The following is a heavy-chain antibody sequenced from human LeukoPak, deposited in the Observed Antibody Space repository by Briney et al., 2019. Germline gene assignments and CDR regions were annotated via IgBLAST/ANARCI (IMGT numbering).Heavy chain of an antibody. J-gene: IGHJ4*02. Sequence: SQTLSLTCAISRDSVSSSGVAWNWIRQSPSRGLEWLGRTYYASQWSNEYALSVKSRITINPDTSKNQFSLQLNSVTPDDTAVYYCTRGRNSAFDYWGQGTLVTVSS. CDR1: RDSVSSSGVA. D-gene: IGHD1-14*01. CDR2: TYYASQWSN. V-gene: IGHV6-1*01. CDR3: TRGRNSAFDY.